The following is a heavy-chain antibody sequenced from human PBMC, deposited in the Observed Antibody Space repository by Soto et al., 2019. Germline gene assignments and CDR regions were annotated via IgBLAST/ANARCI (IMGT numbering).Heavy chain of an antibody. Sequence: GGSLRLSCAASGFTFSSYAMSWVRQAPGKGLEWVSAISGSGGSTYYADSVKGRFTISRDNSKNTLYLQMNSLRAEDTAVYYCANNAYPPLYSSSSWPYYFDYWGQGTLVTVSS. J-gene: IGHJ4*02. CDR1: GFTFSSYA. D-gene: IGHD6-13*01. V-gene: IGHV3-23*01. CDR2: ISGSGGST. CDR3: ANNAYPPLYSSSSWPYYFDY.